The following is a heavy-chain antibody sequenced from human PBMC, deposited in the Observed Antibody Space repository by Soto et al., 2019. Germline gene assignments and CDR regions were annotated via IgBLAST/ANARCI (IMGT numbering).Heavy chain of an antibody. CDR1: GFVFSSYA. CDR3: AKTTDGWFSAFEI. CDR2: ISGSGTTA. J-gene: IGHJ3*02. D-gene: IGHD6-19*01. Sequence: GGSLRLSCAASGFVFSSYAMSWVRQAPGKGLEWVSAISGSGTTAYYADSVKGRFIFSRDNPKNTMYLQMNSLRAEDTAVYFCAKTTDGWFSAFEIWGKGTVVTVSS. V-gene: IGHV3-23*01.